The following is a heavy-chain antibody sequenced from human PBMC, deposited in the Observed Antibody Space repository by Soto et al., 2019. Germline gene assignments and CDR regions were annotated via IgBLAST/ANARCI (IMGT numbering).Heavy chain of an antibody. CDR2: ISWNSGSI. J-gene: IGHJ3*02. Sequence: PGGSLRLCCAASGFTFDDYAMHWVRQAPGKGLEWVSGISWNSGSIGYADSVKGRFTISRDNAKNSLYLQMNSLRAEDTALYYCAKAEVTTLPGAAFDIWGQATMVTVSS. V-gene: IGHV3-9*01. CDR1: GFTFDDYA. CDR3: AKAEVTTLPGAAFDI. D-gene: IGHD3-22*01.